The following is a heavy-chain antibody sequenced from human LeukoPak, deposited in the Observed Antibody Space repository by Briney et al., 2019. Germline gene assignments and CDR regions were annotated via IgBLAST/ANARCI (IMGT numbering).Heavy chain of an antibody. Sequence: SETLSLTCAVSGGSISSGGYSWSWIRQPPGKGLEWIGYIYHSGSTYYNPSLQSRVTISVDRSKNQFSLKLSSVTAADTAVYYCARGNPDYCSGGSCYLIIDWFDPWAREPWSPSPQ. CDR1: GGSISSGGYS. CDR3: ARGNPDYCSGGSCYLIIDWFDP. J-gene: IGHJ5*02. V-gene: IGHV4-30-2*01. D-gene: IGHD2-15*01. CDR2: IYHSGST.